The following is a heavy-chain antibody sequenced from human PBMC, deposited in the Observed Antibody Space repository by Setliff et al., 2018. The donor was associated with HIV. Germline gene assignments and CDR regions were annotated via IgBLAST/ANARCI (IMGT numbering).Heavy chain of an antibody. V-gene: IGHV4-39*07. CDR2: IYYSGSS. CDR3: ARSPLYSGYERYYFDY. CDR1: GGSITSSSNY. J-gene: IGHJ4*02. D-gene: IGHD5-12*01. Sequence: SETLSLTCTVSGGSITSSSNYWGWIRQPPGKGLEWIGSIYYSGSSYYNPSLKSRVTISVDTSKNQFSLKLSSVTAADTAVYYCARSPLYSGYERYYFDYWGQGTLVTVSS.